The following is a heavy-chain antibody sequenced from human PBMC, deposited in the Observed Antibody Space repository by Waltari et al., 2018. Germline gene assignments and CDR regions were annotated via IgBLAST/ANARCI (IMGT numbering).Heavy chain of an antibody. V-gene: IGHV4-4*09. Sequence: QVQLQESGPGLVKPSETLSLTCTVSGGSISSYYWSWIRPPHGKGLEWIGYIYTSGSTNYNPSLKSRVTISVDTSKNQFSLKLSSVTAADTAVYYCARDIGGYSYGYQPNWFDPWGQGTLVTVSS. J-gene: IGHJ5*02. D-gene: IGHD5-18*01. CDR3: ARDIGGYSYGYQPNWFDP. CDR2: IYTSGST. CDR1: GGSISSYY.